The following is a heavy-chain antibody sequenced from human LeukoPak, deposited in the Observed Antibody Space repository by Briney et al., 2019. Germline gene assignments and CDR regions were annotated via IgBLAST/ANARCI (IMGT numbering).Heavy chain of an antibody. CDR2: IYSGGSI. V-gene: IGHV3-66*04. D-gene: IGHD4-23*01. CDR1: GLTVSSY. CDR3: ARPPYGGVDY. J-gene: IGHJ4*02. Sequence: PGGSLRLSCAASGLTVSSYMSWVRQAPGKGLEWVSVIYSGGSIYYADSVKGRFTISRDKSKNPLYLQMNSLRAEDTAVYYCARPPYGGVDYWGQGTLVTVSS.